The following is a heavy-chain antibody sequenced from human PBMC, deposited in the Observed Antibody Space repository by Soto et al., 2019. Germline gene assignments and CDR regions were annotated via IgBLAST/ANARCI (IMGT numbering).Heavy chain of an antibody. J-gene: IGHJ6*02. CDR2: ISSSGYI. Sequence: GWSLRLSCASSVFNFNSYTINWVRQAPGRRLEWLSSISSSGYIFSTDSVRGRFTISRDNAKNSVYLQINSLRAEDTAVYSCARDCSGGSCYPGMDVWGQGTTVTVSS. CDR3: ARDCSGGSCYPGMDV. D-gene: IGHD2-15*01. V-gene: IGHV3-21*01. CDR1: VFNFNSYT.